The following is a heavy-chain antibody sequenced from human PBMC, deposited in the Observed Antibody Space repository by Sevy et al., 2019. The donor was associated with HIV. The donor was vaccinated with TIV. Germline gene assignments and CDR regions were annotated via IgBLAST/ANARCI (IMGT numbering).Heavy chain of an antibody. D-gene: IGHD1-26*01. V-gene: IGHV3-11*01. CDR3: ARDLGTGYFDF. J-gene: IGHJ4*02. CDR1: GFTFSDYY. CDR2: ISGSQYMI. Sequence: GGFLRLSCAASGFTFSDYYMSWIRQAPGKGLEWISYISGSQYMIYYADSVKGRFTISRNDAKNSLYLQMNSLRPEDSAVYFCARDLGTGYFDFWGQGTLVTVSS.